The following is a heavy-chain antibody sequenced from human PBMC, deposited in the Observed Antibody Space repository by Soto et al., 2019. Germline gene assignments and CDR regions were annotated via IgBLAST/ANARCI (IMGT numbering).Heavy chain of an antibody. V-gene: IGHV3-11*03. Sequence: GGSLRLSCVASEFTFSGYYMTWIRQAPGKGLEWLSLISRSSHYSEYAESVKGRFTVSRDNAKNSLFLEMNSLRAADTAVYYCARLREYHLDNQGYEPHYVMDVWGQGTTVTVSS. CDR3: ARLREYHLDNQGYEPHYVMDV. CDR2: ISRSSHYS. CDR1: EFTFSGYY. J-gene: IGHJ6*02. D-gene: IGHD3-10*01.